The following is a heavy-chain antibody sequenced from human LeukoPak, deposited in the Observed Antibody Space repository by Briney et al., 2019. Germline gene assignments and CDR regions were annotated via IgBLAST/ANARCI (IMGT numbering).Heavy chain of an antibody. CDR1: GFTFSSYW. CDR2: IKQEGSEK. CDR3: ASPRYFDYYYFDY. Sequence: PGGSLRLSCAASGFTFSSYWMSWVRQAPGKGLEWLANIKQEGSEKYYVDSVKGRFTISRDNARNSLYLQMNSLRAEDTAVYYCASPRYFDYYYFDYWGQGTLVTVSS. V-gene: IGHV3-7*01. J-gene: IGHJ4*02. D-gene: IGHD3-9*01.